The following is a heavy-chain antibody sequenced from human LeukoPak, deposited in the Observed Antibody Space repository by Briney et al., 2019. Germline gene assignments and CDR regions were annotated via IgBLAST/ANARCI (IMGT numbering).Heavy chain of an antibody. CDR3: ARNSNRRKGFLEGLPQSGYYFDY. D-gene: IGHD3-3*01. CDR2: ISAYNGNT. V-gene: IGHV1-18*01. J-gene: IGHJ4*02. Sequence: GASVKVSCKASGYTFTSYGISWVRQAPGQGLEWMGWISAYNGNTNYAQKLQGRVTMTTDTSTSTAYMELRSLRSDDTAVYYCARNSNRRKGFLEGLPQSGYYFDYWGQGTLVTVSS. CDR1: GYTFTSYG.